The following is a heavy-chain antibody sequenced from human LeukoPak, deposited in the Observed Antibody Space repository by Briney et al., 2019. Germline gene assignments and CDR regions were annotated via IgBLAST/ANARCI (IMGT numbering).Heavy chain of an antibody. CDR2: ISTSGNT. D-gene: IGHD6-13*01. Sequence: GSLRLSCAASGFTFSDYYMSWIRQAPGKGLEWLGYISTSGNTNYNPSLKSRVTISVDTSRNQFSLRLSSVTSADTAVYYCARRGGREQLIPYSLDYWGQGTLVTVSS. CDR1: GFTFSDYY. J-gene: IGHJ4*02. V-gene: IGHV4-4*09. CDR3: ARRGGREQLIPYSLDY.